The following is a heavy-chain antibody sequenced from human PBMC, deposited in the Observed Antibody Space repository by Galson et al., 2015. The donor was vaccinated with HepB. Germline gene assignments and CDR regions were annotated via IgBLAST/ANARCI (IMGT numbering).Heavy chain of an antibody. J-gene: IGHJ3*01. CDR2: ISSTSTTI. D-gene: IGHD4-17*01. CDR1: GFTFSSYS. V-gene: IGHV3-48*04. CDR3: ARDLYGGATDYGDYDPTQISGPSA. Sequence: LRLSCAASGFTFSSYSMNWVRQAPGKGLEWVSYISSTSTTIYYADSVKGRFTISRDNAKNSLYLQMNSLRAEDTAVYYCARDLYGGATDYGDYDPTQISGPSAWGQGTMVTVSS.